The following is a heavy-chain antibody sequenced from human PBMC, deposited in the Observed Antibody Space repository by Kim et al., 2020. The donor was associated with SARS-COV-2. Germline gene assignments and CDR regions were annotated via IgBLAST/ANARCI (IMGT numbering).Heavy chain of an antibody. Sequence: GGSLRLSCAASGFTFSSYGMHWVRQAPGKGLEWVAVISYDGSNKYYADSVKGRFTISRDNSKNTLYLQMNSLRAEDTAVYYCAKVGKTSLLYYYYGMDVWGQGTTVTVSS. CDR3: AKVGKTSLLYYYYGMDV. J-gene: IGHJ6*02. V-gene: IGHV3-30*18. CDR2: ISYDGSNK. CDR1: GFTFSSYG.